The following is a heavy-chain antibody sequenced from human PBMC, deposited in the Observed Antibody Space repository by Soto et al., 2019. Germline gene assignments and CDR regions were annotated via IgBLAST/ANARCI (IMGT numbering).Heavy chain of an antibody. CDR1: GYTFTGYY. CDR2: INPNSGGT. CDR3: ARERISDYYDSSGYYHLVYYYGMDV. D-gene: IGHD3-22*01. Sequence: GASVKVSCKASGYTFTGYYMHWVRQAPGQGLEWMGWINPNSGGTNYAQKFQGRVTMTRDTSISTAYMELSRLRSDDTAVYYCARERISDYYDSSGYYHLVYYYGMDVWGQGTTVTAP. J-gene: IGHJ6*02. V-gene: IGHV1-2*02.